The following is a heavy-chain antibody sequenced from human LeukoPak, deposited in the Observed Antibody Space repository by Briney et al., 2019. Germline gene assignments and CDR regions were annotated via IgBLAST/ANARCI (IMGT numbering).Heavy chain of an antibody. J-gene: IGHJ4*02. CDR1: GYRFTSYW. CDR3: ARTLHGYHFDY. V-gene: IGHV5-51*01. Sequence: GASLQSSFKGAGYRFTSYWIGWVRPIPGKGLEWMGIIYPGEADRSDSSSFPGQVTSSADKSISTAYLQWSSLKTSDTARYYCARTLHGYHFDYWGQGTLVTVSS. D-gene: IGHD5-18*01. CDR2: IYPGEADR.